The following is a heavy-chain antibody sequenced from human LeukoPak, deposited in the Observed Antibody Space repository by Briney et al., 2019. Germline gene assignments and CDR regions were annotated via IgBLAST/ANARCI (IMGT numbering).Heavy chain of an antibody. CDR3: ARERAVIVGAPDAFDI. CDR2: IYYSGSA. CDR1: DDSLRGYY. D-gene: IGHD1-26*01. J-gene: IGHJ3*02. V-gene: IGHV4-59*01. Sequence: SETLSLTCTVSDDSLRGYYWSWIRQPPGKGLECIGYIYYSGSANYNPSLKSRVTMSLDMSKNQFSLKLNSVTAADTAVYYCARERAVIVGAPDAFDIWGQGTRVTVSS.